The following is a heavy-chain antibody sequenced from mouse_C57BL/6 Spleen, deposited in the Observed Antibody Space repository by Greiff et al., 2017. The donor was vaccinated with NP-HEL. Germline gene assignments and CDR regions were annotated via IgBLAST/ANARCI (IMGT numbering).Heavy chain of an antibody. V-gene: IGHV1-80*01. CDR2: IYPGDGDT. CDR3: ARCDYDKGWFAY. CDR1: GYAFSSYW. D-gene: IGHD2-4*01. Sequence: QVQLKESGAELVKPGASVKISCKASGYAFSSYWMNWVKQRPGKGLEWIGQIYPGDGDTNYNGKFKGKATLTADKSSSTAYMQLSSLTSEDSAVYFCARCDYDKGWFAYWGQGTLVTVSA. J-gene: IGHJ3*01.